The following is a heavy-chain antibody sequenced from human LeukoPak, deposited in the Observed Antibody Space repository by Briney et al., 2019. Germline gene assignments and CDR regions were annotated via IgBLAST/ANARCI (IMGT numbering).Heavy chain of an antibody. V-gene: IGHV4-4*02. J-gene: IGHJ3*02. CDR3: ARMGYCSSTSCYYGAFDI. CDR2: IYHSGST. Sequence: PSGTLSLTCAVSGGSISSSNWWSWVRQPPGKGLEWIGEIYHSGSTNYNPSLKSRVTISVDKSKNQFSLKLSSVTAADTAVYYCARMGYCSSTSCYYGAFDIWGQGTMVTVPS. CDR1: GGSISSSNW. D-gene: IGHD2-2*01.